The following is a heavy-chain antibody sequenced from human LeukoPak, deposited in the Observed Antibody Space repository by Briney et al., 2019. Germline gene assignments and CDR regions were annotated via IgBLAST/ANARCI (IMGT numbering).Heavy chain of an antibody. D-gene: IGHD3-3*01. J-gene: IGHJ4*02. Sequence: GGSLRLSCAASGFTFSSYGMTWVRQALGKGLEWVSDISGGGIRRDYADSVKGRFTISRDNSKNMLFLQMNSLRAEDTAVYYCAKRSGGPSPFDYWGQGTLVTVSS. V-gene: IGHV3-23*01. CDR3: AKRSGGPSPFDY. CDR1: GFTFSSYG. CDR2: ISGGGIRR.